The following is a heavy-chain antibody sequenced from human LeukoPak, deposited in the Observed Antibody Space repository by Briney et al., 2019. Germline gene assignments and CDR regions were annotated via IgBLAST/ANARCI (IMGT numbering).Heavy chain of an antibody. V-gene: IGHV1-69*13. J-gene: IGHJ4*02. CDR2: IIPIFGTA. Sequence: GASVKVSCKASGGTFSIYAISWVRQAPGQGLEWMGGIIPIFGTANYAQKFQGRVTITADESTSTAYMELSSLRSEDTAVYYCARDPGEYCSSTSCPPRYWGQGTLVTVSS. CDR3: ARDPGEYCSSTSCPPRY. D-gene: IGHD2-2*01. CDR1: GGTFSIYA.